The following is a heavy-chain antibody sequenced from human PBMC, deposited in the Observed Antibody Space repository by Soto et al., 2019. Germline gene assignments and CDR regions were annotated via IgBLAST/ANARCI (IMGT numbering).Heavy chain of an antibody. CDR3: ARDHYDYIWGSYRHDAFDI. Sequence: SETLSLTCTVSGGSISSYYWSWIRQPPGKGLEWIGYIYYSGSTNYNPSLKSRVTISVDTSKNQFSLKLSSVTAADTAVYYCARDHYDYIWGSYRHDAFDIRGQGTMVT. J-gene: IGHJ3*02. CDR2: IYYSGST. CDR1: GGSISSYY. V-gene: IGHV4-59*01. D-gene: IGHD3-16*02.